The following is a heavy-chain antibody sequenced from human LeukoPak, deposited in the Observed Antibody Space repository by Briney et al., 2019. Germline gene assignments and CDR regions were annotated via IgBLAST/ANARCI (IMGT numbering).Heavy chain of an antibody. V-gene: IGHV3-30*04. D-gene: IGHD3-22*01. CDR3: ARGPYSYDSSGAFDI. CDR2: ISYDGSNK. Sequence: GGSLRLSCAASGFTFSSYAMHWVRQAPGKGLEWVAVISYDGSNKYYADSVKGRFTISRDNSKNTLYLQMNSLRAEDTAVYFCARGPYSYDSSGAFDIWGQGTMVTVSS. J-gene: IGHJ3*02. CDR1: GFTFSSYA.